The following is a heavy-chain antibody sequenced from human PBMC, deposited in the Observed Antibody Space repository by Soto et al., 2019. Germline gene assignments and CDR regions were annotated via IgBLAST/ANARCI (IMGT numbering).Heavy chain of an antibody. CDR3: AKVTRYCSSSSCRRDYYYYYGMDV. J-gene: IGHJ6*02. CDR1: GFTFSNYG. Sequence: QVQLVESGGGMVQPGRSLRLSCAASGFTFSNYGMHWVRQAPGKGLEWVAVISYDGSDKYYADSVKGRFSISRDNSKNTLYLQMNSLRAEDTAVYYCAKVTRYCSSSSCRRDYYYYYGMDVWGQGTTVTVSS. CDR2: ISYDGSDK. V-gene: IGHV3-30*18. D-gene: IGHD2-2*01.